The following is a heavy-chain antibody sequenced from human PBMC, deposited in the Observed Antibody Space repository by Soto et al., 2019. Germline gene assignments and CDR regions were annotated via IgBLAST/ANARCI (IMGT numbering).Heavy chain of an antibody. J-gene: IGHJ6*02. CDR3: ARVGGSSGGLDYYYYGMDV. V-gene: IGHV1-69*13. Sequence: ASVKVSCKASGGTFSSYAISLVRQAPGQGLEWMGGIIPIFGTANYAQKFQGRVTITADESTSTAYMELSSLRSEDTAVYYCARVGGSSGGLDYYYYGMDVWGQGTMVTVSS. CDR1: GGTFSSYA. CDR2: IIPIFGTA. D-gene: IGHD6-6*01.